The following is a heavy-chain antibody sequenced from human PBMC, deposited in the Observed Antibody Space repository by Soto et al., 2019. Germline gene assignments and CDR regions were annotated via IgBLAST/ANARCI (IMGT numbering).Heavy chain of an antibody. J-gene: IGHJ4*02. CDR2: ISGSGGST. V-gene: IGHV3-23*01. CDR1: GFTFSSYA. CDR3: AKSLLRVATIFRASDY. D-gene: IGHD5-12*01. Sequence: GGALRLSCAASGFTFSSYAMSWVRQAPGKGLEWVSAISGSGGSTYYADSVKGRFTISRDNSKNTLYLQMNSLRAEDTAVYYCAKSLLRVATIFRASDYWGQGTLVTVSS.